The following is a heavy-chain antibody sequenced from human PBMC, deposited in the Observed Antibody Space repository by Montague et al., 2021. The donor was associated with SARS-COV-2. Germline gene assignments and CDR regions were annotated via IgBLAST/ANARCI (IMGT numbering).Heavy chain of an antibody. D-gene: IGHD3-10*01. Sequence: PALVKPTQTLTLTCTFSGFSLSTSGMCVSWIRQPPGKALEWLARIDWDDDKHYSTSLKTRLTISKDTSKNQMVLTMTNMDPVDTATYYCARSSVVQGVSLDYWGQGTRVTVSS. J-gene: IGHJ4*02. CDR3: ARSSVVQGVSLDY. CDR1: GFSLSTSGMC. V-gene: IGHV2-70*11. CDR2: IDWDDDK.